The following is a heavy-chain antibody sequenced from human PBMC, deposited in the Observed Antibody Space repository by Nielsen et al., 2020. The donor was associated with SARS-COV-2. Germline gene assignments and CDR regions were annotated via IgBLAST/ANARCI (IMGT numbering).Heavy chain of an antibody. CDR2: INPSGDYT. J-gene: IGHJ6*02. CDR1: EYTFTSDH. V-gene: IGHV1-46*01. Sequence: ASVKVSCKTSEYTFTSDHMHWVRQAPGQGFEWMGIINPSGDYTTYAQRFQGRVTVTRDTSTSTVYMELSSLRSEDTAVYYCARTYDSSGYYLSYFYYGMDVWGQGTTVTVSS. CDR3: ARTYDSSGYYLSYFYYGMDV. D-gene: IGHD3-22*01.